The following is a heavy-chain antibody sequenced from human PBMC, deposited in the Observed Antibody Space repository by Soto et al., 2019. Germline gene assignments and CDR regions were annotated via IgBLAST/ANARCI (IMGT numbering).Heavy chain of an antibody. Sequence: QVQLLQSGAEVRKPGSSVNVSCNPSGGTFGTFAVSWVRQAPGQGFQWLGGIVPIFGTATYAENFQGRITISADESTKTVNLELSDLRSEDTAFYYCAVPRSGYFGWFDPWGQGTLVTVSS. D-gene: IGHD3-3*01. CDR3: AVPRSGYFGWFDP. J-gene: IGHJ5*02. CDR1: GGTFGTFA. CDR2: IVPIFGTA. V-gene: IGHV1-69*01.